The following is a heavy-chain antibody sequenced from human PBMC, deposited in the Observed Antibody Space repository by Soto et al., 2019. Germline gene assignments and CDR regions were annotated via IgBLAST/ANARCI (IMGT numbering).Heavy chain of an antibody. CDR3: AKAVPLRAGYVYPH. J-gene: IGHJ4*02. CDR2: TRNKADSYTT. CDR1: GFTFSDHY. V-gene: IGHV3-72*01. Sequence: EVQLVESGGGLVQPGGSLRLSCVASGFTFSDHYMDWVRQAPGKGLEWVGRTRNKADSYTTEYAASVKGRFTISRDDSRTSLYLQMNSLKTEATAVYYCAKAVPLRAGYVYPHWGQGTLVTVSS. D-gene: IGHD3-16*01.